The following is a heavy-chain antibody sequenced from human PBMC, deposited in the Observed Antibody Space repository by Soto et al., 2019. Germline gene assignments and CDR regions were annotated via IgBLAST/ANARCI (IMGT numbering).Heavy chain of an antibody. Sequence: ASETLSLTCTVSGGSISSYYWSWIRQPPGKGLEWIGYIYYSGSTNYNPSLKSRVTISVDTSKNQFSLKLSSVTAADTAVYYCARHLYLIRGGWFDPWGQGTLVTVSS. J-gene: IGHJ5*02. CDR1: GGSISSYY. CDR2: IYYSGST. V-gene: IGHV4-59*08. CDR3: ARHLYLIRGGWFDP. D-gene: IGHD2-8*01.